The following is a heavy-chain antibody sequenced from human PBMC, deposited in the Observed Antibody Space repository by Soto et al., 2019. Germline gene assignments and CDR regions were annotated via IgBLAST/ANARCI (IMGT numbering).Heavy chain of an antibody. CDR2: IKQDGSER. V-gene: IGHV3-7*03. Sequence: EVQLVESGGGLVQPGGSLRLSCAASGFTFSSYWMSWVRQAPGKGLEWVANIKQDGSERYYVDSVKGRFTISRDNAKNSLYLQMNSPRAEDTALYYCARGGSSTRFMDYWGQGTLVTVSS. CDR3: ARGGSSTRFMDY. CDR1: GFTFSSYW. J-gene: IGHJ4*02. D-gene: IGHD2-2*01.